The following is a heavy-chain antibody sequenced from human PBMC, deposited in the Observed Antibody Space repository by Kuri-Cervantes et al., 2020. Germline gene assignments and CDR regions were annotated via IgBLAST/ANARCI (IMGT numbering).Heavy chain of an antibody. CDR2: IYYSGST. Sequence: SETLSLTCTVSGGSISSYYWSWIRQPPGKGLEWIGYIYYSGSTNYNPFLKSRVTISVDTSKNQFSLKLSSVTAADTAVYYCARGLYSSGWYGGGYWFDPWGQGTLVTVSS. CDR3: ARGLYSSGWYGGGYWFDP. J-gene: IGHJ5*02. V-gene: IGHV4-59*01. CDR1: GGSISSYY. D-gene: IGHD6-19*01.